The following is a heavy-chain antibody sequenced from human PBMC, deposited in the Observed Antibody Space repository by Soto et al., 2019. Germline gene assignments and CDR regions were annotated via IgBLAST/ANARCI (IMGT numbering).Heavy chain of an antibody. D-gene: IGHD2-15*01. V-gene: IGHV3-7*01. CDR3: AREGRYCSGGICFLHY. J-gene: IGHJ4*01. CDR1: GFTLSSYW. CDR2: IKEDGSET. Sequence: GGSLRLSCAASGFTLSSYWMSWVRQAPGKGLEWVANIKEDGSETYYVDSVKGRFTISRDNAENSLYLQMNSLRAEDTAVYYCAREGRYCSGGICFLHYWGHGTLVTV.